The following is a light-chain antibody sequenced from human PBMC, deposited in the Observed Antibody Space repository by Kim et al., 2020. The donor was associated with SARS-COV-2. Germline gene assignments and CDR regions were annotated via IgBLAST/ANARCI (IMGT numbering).Light chain of an antibody. CDR2: GKN. J-gene: IGLJ2*01. CDR1: SLRNYY. V-gene: IGLV3-19*01. CDR3: NSRDTSGNRN. Sequence: SSELTQDPAVSVALGQTVRITCQGDSLRNYYASWYQQKPGQAPVLVIYGKNNRPSGILARFSGSSSGTTASLTITGSQAEDEADYYCNSRDTSGNRNFGGGTQLTVL.